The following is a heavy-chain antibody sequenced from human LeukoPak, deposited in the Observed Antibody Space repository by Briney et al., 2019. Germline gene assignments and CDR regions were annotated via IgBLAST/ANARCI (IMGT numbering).Heavy chain of an antibody. CDR3: ARHEYQLHPLDI. CDR2: IYYSGST. D-gene: IGHD2-2*01. V-gene: IGHV4-39*01. Sequence: PSETLSLTCTVSGGSISSGSYYWGWIRQPPGKGLEWIGSIYYSGSTYYNPSLKSRVTMSVDTSKNQFSLILSSVTAADTAVYYCARHEYQLHPLDIWGQGTMVTVSS. J-gene: IGHJ3*02. CDR1: GGSISSGSYY.